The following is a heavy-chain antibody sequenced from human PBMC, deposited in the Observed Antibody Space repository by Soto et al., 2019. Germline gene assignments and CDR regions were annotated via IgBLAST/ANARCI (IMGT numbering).Heavy chain of an antibody. Sequence: AGGSLRLSCAASGFTFSSYSMNWVRQAPGKGLEWVSSISSSSSYIYYADSVKGRFTISRDNAKNSLYLQMNSLRAEDTAVYYCARVRALLSSIAARPDLGYYMDVWGKGTTVTVSS. CDR2: ISSSSSYI. CDR1: GFTFSSYS. CDR3: ARVRALLSSIAARPDLGYYMDV. V-gene: IGHV3-21*01. D-gene: IGHD6-6*01. J-gene: IGHJ6*03.